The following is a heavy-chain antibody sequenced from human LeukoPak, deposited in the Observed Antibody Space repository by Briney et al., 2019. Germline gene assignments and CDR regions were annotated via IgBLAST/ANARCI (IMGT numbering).Heavy chain of an antibody. CDR2: IIPIFGTA. Sequence: ASVKVSCKASGGTFSSYAISWVRQAPGQGLEWMGGIIPIFGTANYAQKFQGRVTITADESTSTAYMELSSLRSEDTAVYYCARVRGVGATLMGDYYYYMDVWGKGTTVTVSS. CDR3: ARVRGVGATLMGDYYYYMDV. CDR1: GGTFSSYA. D-gene: IGHD1-26*01. J-gene: IGHJ6*03. V-gene: IGHV1-69*13.